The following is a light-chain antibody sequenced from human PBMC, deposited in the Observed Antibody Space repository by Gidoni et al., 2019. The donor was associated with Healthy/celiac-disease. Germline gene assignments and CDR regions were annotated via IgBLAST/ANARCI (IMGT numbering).Light chain of an antibody. CDR3: QSYDSSLSGCVV. CDR1: SSNIGAGYD. CDR2: GNS. J-gene: IGLJ2*01. Sequence: QSVLPQPPSVSGAPGQRVPISCTGSSSNIGAGYDVHWYQQLPGTAPKLLIYGNSNRPSGVPDRFSGSKSGTSASLAITGLQAEDEADYYCQSYDSSLSGCVVFGGGTKLTVL. V-gene: IGLV1-40*01.